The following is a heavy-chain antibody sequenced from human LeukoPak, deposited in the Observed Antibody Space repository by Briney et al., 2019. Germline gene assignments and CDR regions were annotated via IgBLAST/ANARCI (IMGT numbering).Heavy chain of an antibody. CDR2: ISGSGGNT. Sequence: GGSLRLSCAASGFTFNNYAMNWVRQAPGKGLEWVSAISGSGGNTYYADSAKGRFTISRDNSKNTLYLQMNSLRAEDTALYYCAKPPYGSGTNYFDYWGQGTLVTVSS. V-gene: IGHV3-23*01. CDR3: AKPPYGSGTNYFDY. J-gene: IGHJ4*02. CDR1: GFTFNNYA. D-gene: IGHD3-10*01.